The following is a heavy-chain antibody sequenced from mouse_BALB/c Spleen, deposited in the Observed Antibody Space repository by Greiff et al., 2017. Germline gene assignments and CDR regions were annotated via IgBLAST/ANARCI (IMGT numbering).Heavy chain of an antibody. CDR3: ARSRTLYFDV. V-gene: IGHV1-14*01. J-gene: IGHJ1*01. Sequence: QLQQSGPELVKPGASVKMSCKASGYTFTSYVMHWVKQKPGQGLEWIGYINPYNDGTKYNEKLKGKATLTSDKSSSTAYMELSSLTSEDSAVYYCARSRTLYFDVWGAGTTVTVSS. CDR1: GYTFTSYV. CDR2: INPYNDGT.